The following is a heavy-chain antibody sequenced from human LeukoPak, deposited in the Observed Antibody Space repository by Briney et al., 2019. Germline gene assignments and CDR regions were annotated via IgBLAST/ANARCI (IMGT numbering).Heavy chain of an antibody. V-gene: IGHV3-74*01. D-gene: IGHD6-13*01. CDR2: INTDGSST. J-gene: IGHJ4*02. Sequence: GGSLGLSCAASGFTFSSYWMHWVRQAPGKGLVWVSRINTDGSSTSYADSVKGRFTISRDNAKNTLYLQMNSLRAEDTAVYYCARVSSSSWWALDYWGQGTLVTVSS. CDR1: GFTFSSYW. CDR3: ARVSSSSWWALDY.